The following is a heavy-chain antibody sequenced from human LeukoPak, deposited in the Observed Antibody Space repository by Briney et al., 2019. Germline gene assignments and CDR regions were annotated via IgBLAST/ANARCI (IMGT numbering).Heavy chain of an antibody. CDR2: IKKDGFFS. J-gene: IGHJ4*02. CDR1: GFPFRVRW. V-gene: IGHV3-74*03. D-gene: IGHD2-2*01. Sequence: PGGSLRLSCTASGFPFRVRWMHWVRQAPGKGLVWISLIKKDGFFSTYADSVKGRFTISRDDAKNTLYLQMDSLRADDTAVYYCARGGPAVVEYWGQGTLVTVSS. CDR3: ARGGPAVVEY.